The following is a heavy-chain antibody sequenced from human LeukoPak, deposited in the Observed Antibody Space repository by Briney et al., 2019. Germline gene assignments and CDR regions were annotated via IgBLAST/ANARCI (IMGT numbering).Heavy chain of an antibody. D-gene: IGHD3-10*01. Sequence: GGSLRLSCAASGFTFSSYAMSWVRQAPGKGLEWVSAISGSGGSTYYADSVKGRFTISRDNSKNTLYLQMNSLRAEDTALYYCAKVWVTMVRGVIIRYFQHWGQGTLVTVSS. CDR3: AKVWVTMVRGVIIRYFQH. CDR2: ISGSGGST. CDR1: GFTFSSYA. V-gene: IGHV3-23*01. J-gene: IGHJ1*01.